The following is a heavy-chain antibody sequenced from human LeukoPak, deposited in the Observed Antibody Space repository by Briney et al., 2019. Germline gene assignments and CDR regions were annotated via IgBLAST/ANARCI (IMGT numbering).Heavy chain of an antibody. V-gene: IGHV4-34*01. CDR2: INHSGST. CDR3: ARVKRFTIFGVVTWGYFDY. D-gene: IGHD3-3*01. Sequence: PSETLSLTCAVYGGSFSGYYWSWIRQPPGRGLEWIGEINHSGSTNYNPSLKSRVTISVDTSKNQFSLKLSSVTAADTAVYYCARVKRFTIFGVVTWGYFDYWGQGTLVTVSS. J-gene: IGHJ4*02. CDR1: GGSFSGYY.